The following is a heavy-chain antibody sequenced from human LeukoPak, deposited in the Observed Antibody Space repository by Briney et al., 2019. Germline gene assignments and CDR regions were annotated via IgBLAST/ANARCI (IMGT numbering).Heavy chain of an antibody. CDR2: IIPIFGTA. D-gene: IGHD1-1*01. Sequence: SVKVSCKASGGTFSSYAISWVRQAPGQGLEWMGGIIPIFGTANYAQKFQGRVTITTDESTSTAYMELSSLRSEDTAVYYCAAGGTYYYYYYMDVWGKGTTVTVSS. V-gene: IGHV1-69*05. CDR3: AAGGTYYYYYYMDV. CDR1: GGTFSSYA. J-gene: IGHJ6*03.